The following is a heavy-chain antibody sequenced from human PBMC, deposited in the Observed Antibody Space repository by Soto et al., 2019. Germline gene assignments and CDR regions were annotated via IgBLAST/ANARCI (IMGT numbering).Heavy chain of an antibody. CDR1: GFAVSSKY. CDR2: IYGGGTT. D-gene: IGHD6-19*01. V-gene: IGHV3-53*01. J-gene: IGHJ4*02. Sequence: EVQLVESGGGLIQPGGSLRLSCAASGFAVSSKYMTWVRQAPGKGLEWVSVIYGGGTTYYADSVKGRFTISRDTSKNXLYLXXNSLXXEXXXVYXXVQTTGWPGFDFWGQGTLVTVSS. CDR3: VQTTGWPGFDF.